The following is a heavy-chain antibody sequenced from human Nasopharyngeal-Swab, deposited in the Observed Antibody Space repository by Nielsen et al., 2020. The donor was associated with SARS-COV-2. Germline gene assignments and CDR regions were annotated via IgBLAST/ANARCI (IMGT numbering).Heavy chain of an antibody. Sequence: GASLQISCAASGFTFSSYWMSWVRQAPGKGLEWVANIKQDGSEKYYVDSVKGRFTISRDNAKNSLYLQMNSLRAEDTAVYYCARDSFSRVGAAGSSHYYYYGMDVWGQGTTVTVSS. CDR1: GFTFSSYW. CDR3: ARDSFSRVGAAGSSHYYYYGMDV. V-gene: IGHV3-7*01. J-gene: IGHJ6*02. CDR2: IKQDGSEK. D-gene: IGHD6-13*01.